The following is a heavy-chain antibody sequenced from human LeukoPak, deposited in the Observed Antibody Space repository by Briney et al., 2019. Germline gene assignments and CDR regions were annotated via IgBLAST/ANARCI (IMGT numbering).Heavy chain of an antibody. D-gene: IGHD5-24*01. CDR2: IYYSGST. Sequence: PSETLSLTCTVSGGSITGYYWSWIRQPPGRGLEWIGYIYYSGSTNYTPSLKSRVTISVDTSKNQFSLKLSSVTAADTAVYYCARVGYRIDYWGQGTLVTVSS. CDR1: GGSITGYY. J-gene: IGHJ4*02. CDR3: ARVGYRIDY. V-gene: IGHV4-59*12.